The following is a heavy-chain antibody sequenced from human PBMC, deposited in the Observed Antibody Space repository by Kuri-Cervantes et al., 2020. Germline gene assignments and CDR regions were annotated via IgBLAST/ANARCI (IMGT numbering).Heavy chain of an antibody. CDR3: ARSGSGSYYRY. CDR2: INHSGST. D-gene: IGHD3-10*01. V-gene: IGHV4-38-2*01. J-gene: IGHJ4*02. Sequence: ESLKISCAVSGYSISSGYYWGWIRQPPGKGLEWIGEINHSGSTNYNPSLKSRVTISVDTSKNQFSLKLSSVTAADTAVYYCARSGSGSYYRYWGQGTLVTVSS. CDR1: GYSISSGYY.